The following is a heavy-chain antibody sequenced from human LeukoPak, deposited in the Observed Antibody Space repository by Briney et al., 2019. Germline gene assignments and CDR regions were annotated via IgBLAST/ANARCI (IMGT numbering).Heavy chain of an antibody. Sequence: GGSLRLSCAASGFTLSSYAMHWVRQAPGKGLEWVAVISYDGSSKYYADSVKGRFTISRDNSKNTLYLQMNSLRAEDTAVYYCARPHGLLLRPEAWYFQHWGQGTLVTVSS. J-gene: IGHJ1*01. CDR2: ISYDGSSK. CDR1: GFTLSSYA. D-gene: IGHD3-22*01. CDR3: ARPHGLLLRPEAWYFQH. V-gene: IGHV3-30*04.